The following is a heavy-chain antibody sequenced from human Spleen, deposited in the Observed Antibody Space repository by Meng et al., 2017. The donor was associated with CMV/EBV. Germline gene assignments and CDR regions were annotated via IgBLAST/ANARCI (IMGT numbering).Heavy chain of an antibody. V-gene: IGHV3-11*01. CDR2: ITSRRNII. CDR1: GFTFTDYS. D-gene: IGHD2-21*01. Sequence: GGSLRLSCAASGFTFTDYSMSWVRQAPGKGLEEISYITSRRNIIYYADSVKGRFTISRDNAKNSVYLQMSSLRAEDTAVYYCARVPPPPYEHFVAVIAYLDYWGQGTPVTVSS. J-gene: IGHJ4*02. CDR3: ARVPPPPYEHFVAVIAYLDY.